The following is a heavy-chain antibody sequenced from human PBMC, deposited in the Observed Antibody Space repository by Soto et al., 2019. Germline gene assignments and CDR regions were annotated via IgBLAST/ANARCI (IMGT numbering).Heavy chain of an antibody. V-gene: IGHV1-69*13. CDR2: IIPIFGTA. D-gene: IGHD3-22*01. CDR1: GGTFSSYA. Sequence: SVKVSCKASGGTFSSYAISWVRQAPGQQLEWMGGIIPIFGTANYAQKFQGRVTITADESTSTAYMELSTLRSEDTAVYYCARDQLNYDSGGYAQEMGYFDYLGQGTLVTVSS. J-gene: IGHJ4*02. CDR3: ARDQLNYDSGGYAQEMGYFDY.